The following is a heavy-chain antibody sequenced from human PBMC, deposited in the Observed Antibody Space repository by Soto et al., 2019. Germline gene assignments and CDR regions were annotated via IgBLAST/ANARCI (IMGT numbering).Heavy chain of an antibody. D-gene: IGHD3-10*01. Sequence: SETLSLTCTVSGGSISSGGYYWSWIRQHPGKGLEWIGYIYYSGSTYYNPSLKSRVTISVDTSKNQFSLKLSSVTAADTAVYYCARAHYYGSGSYYNDYYYYGMDVWGQGTTVTVSS. CDR1: GGSISSGGYY. J-gene: IGHJ6*02. V-gene: IGHV4-31*03. CDR2: IYYSGST. CDR3: ARAHYYGSGSYYNDYYYYGMDV.